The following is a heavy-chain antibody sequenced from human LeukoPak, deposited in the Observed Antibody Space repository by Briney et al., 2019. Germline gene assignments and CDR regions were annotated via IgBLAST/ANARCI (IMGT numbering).Heavy chain of an antibody. J-gene: IGHJ4*02. CDR3: ARDRKGWFGELPNDY. V-gene: IGHV1-18*01. CDR1: GFRLTDFD. D-gene: IGHD3-10*01. Sequence: ASVKVSCKASGFRLTDFDVVWVRQAPGQGLEWMGWINGYRGNPNYAEKFQGTVTMTTDTSTNTAYMELRSLRSDDTAVYYCARDRKGWFGELPNDYWGQGTLVTVSS. CDR2: INGYRGNP.